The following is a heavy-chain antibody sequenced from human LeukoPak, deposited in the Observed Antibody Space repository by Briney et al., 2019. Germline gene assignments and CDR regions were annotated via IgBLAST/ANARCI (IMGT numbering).Heavy chain of an antibody. CDR3: ARDGDSSGWDTKIPYYFDY. CDR1: GFTFSSYS. D-gene: IGHD6-19*01. J-gene: IGHJ4*02. Sequence: TGGSLRLSCAASGFTFSSYSMNWVRQAPGKGLEWVSSISSSSSYIYYADSVKGRFTISRDNAKNSLYLQMNSLRAEDTAVYYCARDGDSSGWDTKIPYYFDYWGQGTLVTVSS. CDR2: ISSSSSYI. V-gene: IGHV3-21*01.